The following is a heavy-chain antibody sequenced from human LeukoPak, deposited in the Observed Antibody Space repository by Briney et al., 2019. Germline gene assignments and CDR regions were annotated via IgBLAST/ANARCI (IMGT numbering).Heavy chain of an antibody. J-gene: IGHJ4*02. CDR2: IRYDGSNK. Sequence: GGSLRLSCAASGFTFSSYGMHWVRQAPGKGLEWVAFIRYDGSNKNHADSVKGRFTISRDNAKNSLYLQMNSLRAEDTAIYYCAKVSRFFGGHFDYWGQGTLVTVSS. CDR3: AKVSRFFGGHFDY. D-gene: IGHD3-16*01. CDR1: GFTFSSYG. V-gene: IGHV3-30*02.